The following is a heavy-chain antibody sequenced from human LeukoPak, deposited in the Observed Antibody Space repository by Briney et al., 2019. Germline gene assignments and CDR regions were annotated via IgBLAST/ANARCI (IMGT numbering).Heavy chain of an antibody. CDR2: ISGSGGST. CDR1: GFTFSSYG. V-gene: IGHV3-23*01. D-gene: IGHD2-2*01. J-gene: IGHJ4*02. Sequence: GRSLRLSCAASGFTFSSYGMHWVRQAPGKGLEWVSAISGSGGSTYYADSVKGRFTISRDNSKNTLYLQMNSLRAEDTAVYYCASRIVVVPAADYWGQGTLVTVSS. CDR3: ASRIVVVPAADY.